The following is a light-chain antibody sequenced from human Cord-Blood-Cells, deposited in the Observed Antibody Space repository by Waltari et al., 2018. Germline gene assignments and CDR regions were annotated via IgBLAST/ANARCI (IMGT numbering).Light chain of an antibody. Sequence: QSVLTQPPSVSAAPGQKVTISCSGRSSNIGNNYVSWYQQLPGTAPKLLIYDNNKRPSGIPDRFSGSKSGTSATLGITGLQTGDEADYYCGTWYSSLSAWVFGGGTKLTVL. J-gene: IGLJ3*02. CDR1: SSNIGNNY. CDR3: GTWYSSLSAWV. V-gene: IGLV1-51*01. CDR2: DNN.